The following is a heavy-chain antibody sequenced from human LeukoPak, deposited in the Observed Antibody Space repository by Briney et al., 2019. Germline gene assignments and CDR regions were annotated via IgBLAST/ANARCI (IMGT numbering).Heavy chain of an antibody. Sequence: PSQTLSLTCTVSGRSISSGSYYWSWIRQPAGKGLEWIGRIYTSGSTNYNPSLKSRVTISVDTSKNQFSLKLSSVTAADTAVYYCSKSNYNGFDYWGQGTLVTVSS. D-gene: IGHD1-1*01. CDR1: GRSISSGSYY. CDR2: IYTSGST. CDR3: SKSNYNGFDY. V-gene: IGHV4-61*02. J-gene: IGHJ4*02.